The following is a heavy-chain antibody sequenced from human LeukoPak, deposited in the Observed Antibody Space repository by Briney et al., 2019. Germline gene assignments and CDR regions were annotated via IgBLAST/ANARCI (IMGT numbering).Heavy chain of an antibody. D-gene: IGHD3-10*02. CDR1: GFTFSSYG. V-gene: IGHV3-33*01. CDR3: ARVHMPCQQMFGWFDP. Sequence: GGSLRLSCAASGFTFSSYGMHWVRQAPGKGVEWVAVIWYDGSNKYYADSVKGRFTISRDNSKNTLYLQMNSLRAEDTAVYYCARVHMPCQQMFGWFDPWGQGTLVTVSS. CDR2: IWYDGSNK. J-gene: IGHJ5*02.